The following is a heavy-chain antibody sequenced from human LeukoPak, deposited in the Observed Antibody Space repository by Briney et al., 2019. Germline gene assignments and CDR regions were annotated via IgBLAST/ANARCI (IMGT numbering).Heavy chain of an antibody. CDR1: LYSLPSYA. Sequence: ASVNVSCKPSLYSLPSYAIIRVGQAPGHGREWMGWVSANSCNTNHPQKLQGTVTITSDPSTSTASMELTSLRSDATAVYYCASVYFDFWGQGTLVTVSS. CDR3: ASVYFDF. V-gene: IGHV1-18*01. J-gene: IGHJ4*02. CDR2: VSANSCNT.